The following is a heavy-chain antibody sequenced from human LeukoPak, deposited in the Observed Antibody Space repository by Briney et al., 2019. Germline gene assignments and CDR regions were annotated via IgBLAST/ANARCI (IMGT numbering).Heavy chain of an antibody. CDR3: ARSLRFLVTYSGLDV. V-gene: IGHV4-31*03. D-gene: IGHD3-3*01. J-gene: IGHJ6*02. CDR1: GGSISSGGYH. Sequence: SQTLSLTCSVSGGSISSGGYHWNWIRQHPGKGLEWIGYIDYSGTTYSNPSLKSRIIISVDTSKNQLSLRLSSVTAADTAVYYCARSLRFLVTYSGLDVWGQGTTVSVSS. CDR2: IDYSGTT.